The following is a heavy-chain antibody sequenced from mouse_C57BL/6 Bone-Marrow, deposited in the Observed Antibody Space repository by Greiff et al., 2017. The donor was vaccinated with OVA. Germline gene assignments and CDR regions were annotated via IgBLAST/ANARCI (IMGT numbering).Heavy chain of an antibody. CDR1: GYTFTTYP. V-gene: IGHV1-47*01. Sequence: QVQLQQSGAELVKPGASVKMSCKASGYTFTTYPIEWMKQNHGKSLEWIGNFHPYNDDTKYNEKFKGKATLTVEKSSSTVYLELSRLTSDDSAVYDCATYDYDGAWFADWGQGTLVTVSA. CDR2: FHPYNDDT. CDR3: ATYDYDGAWFAD. J-gene: IGHJ3*01. D-gene: IGHD2-4*01.